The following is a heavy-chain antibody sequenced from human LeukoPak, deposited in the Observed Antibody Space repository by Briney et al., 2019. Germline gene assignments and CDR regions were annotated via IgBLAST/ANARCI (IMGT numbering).Heavy chain of an antibody. J-gene: IGHJ6*02. CDR2: IIPILGII. V-gene: IGHV1-69*04. Sequence: GASVKVSCKASGGTFSSYAISWVRQAPGQGLEWMGRIIPILGIINYAQKFQGRVTITADKSTSTAYMELNSLRSEDTAVYYCARGRYCSSTSCYWWDYYYYGMDVWGQGTTVTVSS. CDR3: ARGRYCSSTSCYWWDYYYYGMDV. D-gene: IGHD2-2*01. CDR1: GGTFSSYA.